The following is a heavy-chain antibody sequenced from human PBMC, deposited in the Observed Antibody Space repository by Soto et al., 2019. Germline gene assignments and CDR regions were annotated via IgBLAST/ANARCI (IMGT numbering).Heavy chain of an antibody. J-gene: IGHJ3*02. Sequence: QVQLVESGGGVVQPGRSLRLSCAASGFTFSSYAMHWVRQAPGKGLEWVAVISYDGSNKYYADSVKGRFTISRDNSKNTLDLQMNSLRAEDTAVYYCARFGRVVPNAFDIWGQGTMVTVSS. CDR2: ISYDGSNK. CDR1: GFTFSSYA. D-gene: IGHD2-15*01. V-gene: IGHV3-30-3*01. CDR3: ARFGRVVPNAFDI.